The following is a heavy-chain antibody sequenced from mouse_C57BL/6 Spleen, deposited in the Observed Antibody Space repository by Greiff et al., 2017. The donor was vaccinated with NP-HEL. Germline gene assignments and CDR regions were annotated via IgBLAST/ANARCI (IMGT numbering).Heavy chain of an antibody. CDR1: GYTFTSYW. D-gene: IGHD1-1*01. Sequence: QVQLQQSGAELVKPGASVKLSCKASGYTFTSYWMHWVKQRPGQGLEWIGMIHPNSGSTNYNEKFKSKATLTADKSSSTAYMQLSSLTSEDSAVYYCARVLRSVYALEYWGQGTSVTVSS. V-gene: IGHV1-64*01. CDR2: IHPNSGST. CDR3: ARVLRSVYALEY. J-gene: IGHJ4*01.